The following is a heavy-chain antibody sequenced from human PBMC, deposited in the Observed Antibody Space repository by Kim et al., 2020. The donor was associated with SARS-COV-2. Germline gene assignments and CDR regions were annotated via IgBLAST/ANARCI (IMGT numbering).Heavy chain of an antibody. Sequence: SETLSLTCAVSGGSISSSNWWSWVRQPPGKGLEWIGAIYHSGSTNYNPSLKSRVTISVDKSTNQFSLKLSSVTAADPAVYYCADTSGYSTGSGDAFDIWG. CDR3: ADTSGYSTGSGDAFDI. CDR2: IYHSGST. D-gene: IGHD3-3*01. CDR1: GGSISSSNW. J-gene: IGHJ3*02. V-gene: IGHV4-4*02.